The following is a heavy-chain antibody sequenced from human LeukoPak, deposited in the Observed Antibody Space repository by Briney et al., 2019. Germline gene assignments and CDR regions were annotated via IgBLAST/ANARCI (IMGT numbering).Heavy chain of an antibody. V-gene: IGHV3-23*05. CDR2: IDTSGSST. CDR1: GFTFSSYA. CDR3: TTGAWIQLWLADY. J-gene: IGHJ4*02. Sequence: GGSLRLSCVASGFTFSSYAMSWVRLAPGRGLEWVSSIDTSGSSTYFPDSVKGRFTISRDNSKNTLYLQMNSLKAEDTAVYYCTTGAWIQLWLADYWGRGTLVTVSS. D-gene: IGHD5-18*01.